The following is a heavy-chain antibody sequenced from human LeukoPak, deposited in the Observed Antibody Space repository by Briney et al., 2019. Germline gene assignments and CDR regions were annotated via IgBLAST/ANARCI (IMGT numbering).Heavy chain of an antibody. J-gene: IGHJ4*02. CDR2: ISGSGGGGST. CDR3: ASRPGATMGPPDY. V-gene: IGHV3-23*01. CDR1: GFSFSSYA. Sequence: GGSLRLSCAASGFSFSSYAMSWVRQAPGKGLEWVSAISGSGGGGSTYYADSVRGRFTISRDNSKNTLYLEMNSLRAEDTAVYYCASRPGATMGPPDYWGQGTLVTVSS. D-gene: IGHD2-2*01.